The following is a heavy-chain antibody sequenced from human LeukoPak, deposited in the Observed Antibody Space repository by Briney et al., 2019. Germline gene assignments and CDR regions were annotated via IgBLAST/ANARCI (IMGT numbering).Heavy chain of an antibody. V-gene: IGHV3-30*02. CDR2: IRYDGSNK. J-gene: IGHJ4*02. CDR3: AKGQGYSYGYGDY. D-gene: IGHD5-18*01. Sequence: GGSLRLSCAASGFTFSSYGMPWVRQAPGKGLEWVAFIRYDGSNKYYADSVKGRFTISRDNSKNTLYLQMNSLRAEDTAVYYCAKGQGYSYGYGDYWGQGTLVTVSS. CDR1: GFTFSSYG.